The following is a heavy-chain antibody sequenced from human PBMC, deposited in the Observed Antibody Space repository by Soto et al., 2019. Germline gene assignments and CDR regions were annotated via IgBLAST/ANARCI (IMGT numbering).Heavy chain of an antibody. Sequence: GGSLRLSCAASGFPFRTCSMNWVRQAPGKGLEWISYISSTSSAIYYADSVKGRFTISRDNAKNSLYLQMNSLRDEDTAVYYCAREVSEITDAFDIWGQGTLVTVSS. J-gene: IGHJ3*02. D-gene: IGHD1-20*01. V-gene: IGHV3-48*02. CDR2: ISSTSSAI. CDR1: GFPFRTCS. CDR3: AREVSEITDAFDI.